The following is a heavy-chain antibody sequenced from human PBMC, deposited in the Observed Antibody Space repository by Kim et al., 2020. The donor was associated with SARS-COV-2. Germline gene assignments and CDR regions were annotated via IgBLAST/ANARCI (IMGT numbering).Heavy chain of an antibody. D-gene: IGHD6-13*01. J-gene: IGHJ5*02. CDR2: IYYSGST. CDR1: GGSISSSSYY. Sequence: SETLSLTCTVSGGSISSSSYYWGWIRQPPGKGLEWIGSIYYSGSTYYNPSLKSRVTISVDTSKNQFSLKLSSVTAADTAVYYCARGGYSSSPVGGFDPWGQGTLVTVSS. V-gene: IGHV4-39*07. CDR3: ARGGYSSSPVGGFDP.